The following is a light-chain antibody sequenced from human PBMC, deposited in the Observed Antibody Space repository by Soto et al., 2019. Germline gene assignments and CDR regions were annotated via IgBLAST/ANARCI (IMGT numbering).Light chain of an antibody. V-gene: IGLV1-51*01. CDR1: SSNIGNNY. Sequence: QSVLTQPPSVSAAPGQKVTISCSGSSSNIGNNYVSWYQQLPGTAPKLLIYDNNKRPSGIPDRFSGSKSGNTASLTISGLQAEDEAHYYCCSYAPISTVVFGGGTKLTVL. CDR2: DNN. J-gene: IGLJ2*01. CDR3: CSYAPISTVV.